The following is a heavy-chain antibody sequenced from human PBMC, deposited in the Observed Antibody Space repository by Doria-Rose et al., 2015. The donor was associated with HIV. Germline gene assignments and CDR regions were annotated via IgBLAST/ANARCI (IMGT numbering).Heavy chain of an antibody. CDR3: ARDHYDSGGYYSD. D-gene: IGHD3-22*01. J-gene: IGHJ4*02. Sequence: VRPGGSLRLSCAASGFTFSRYSMNWVRQAPGKGLEWVSSISSSSEYIYYVDSVQGRFTISRDNAKNSVYLQMNSLRTEDTAVYYCARDHYDSGGYYSDWGQGTLVTVSS. CDR1: GFTFSRYS. CDR2: ISSSSEYI. V-gene: IGHV3-21*03.